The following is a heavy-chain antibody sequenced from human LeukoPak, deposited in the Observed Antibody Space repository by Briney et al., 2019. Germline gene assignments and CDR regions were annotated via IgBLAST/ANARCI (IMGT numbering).Heavy chain of an antibody. J-gene: IGHJ4*02. CDR3: AKEPSPPDY. CDR1: GFTFSSYG. V-gene: IGHV3-30*18. CDR2: ISYDGSNK. Sequence: GGSLRLSCAASGFTFSSYGMHWVRQAPGKGLEWVAVISYDGSNKYYADSVKGRFTISRDNSKNTLYLQMNSLRAEDTAVYYCAKEPSPPDYWGQGTLVTVSS.